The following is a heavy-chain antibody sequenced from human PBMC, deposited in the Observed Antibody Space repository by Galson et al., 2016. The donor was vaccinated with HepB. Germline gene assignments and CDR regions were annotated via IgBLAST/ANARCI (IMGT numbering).Heavy chain of an antibody. Sequence: SETLSPTCTVSDDSISNYYWNWIRQPPGKGLEWSGYIHYSGSSKCNPPLKSRVTMSVDTSKNQFSLRLSFVTAADTAVYYGARWVTYSQKHAFDIWGQGTMVTVSS. V-gene: IGHV4-59*01. CDR2: IHYSGSS. D-gene: IGHD2-21*02. CDR3: ARWVTYSQKHAFDI. CDR1: DDSISNYY. J-gene: IGHJ3*02.